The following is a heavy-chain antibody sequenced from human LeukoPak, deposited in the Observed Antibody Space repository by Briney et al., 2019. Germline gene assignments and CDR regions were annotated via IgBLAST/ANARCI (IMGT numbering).Heavy chain of an antibody. V-gene: IGHV3-48*03. J-gene: IGHJ6*04. CDR2: ISSSGSTI. CDR1: GFTFSRYE. CDR3: AELGITMIGGG. Sequence: PGGSLRLSCAASGFTFSRYEMNCVPPAPGKGLEWVSYISSSGSTIYYADSVKGRFTISRDNAKNSLYLQMNSLRAEDTAVYYCAELGITMIGGGWGKGTTVTISS. D-gene: IGHD3-10*02.